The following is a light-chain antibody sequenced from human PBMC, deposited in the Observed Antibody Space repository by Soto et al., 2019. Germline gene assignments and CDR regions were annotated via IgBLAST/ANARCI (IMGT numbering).Light chain of an antibody. V-gene: IGLV1-51*01. J-gene: IGLJ1*01. Sequence: QSVLTQPPSVSAAPGQKVTISCSGSSSNIGKNYVSWYQQLPGTAPKLLIYDNDIRPSGIPDRFSGSKSGTSATLGITGLQTGDEADYYCGTWDSSLRGGVFGTGTKVT. CDR3: GTWDSSLRGGV. CDR1: SSNIGKNY. CDR2: DND.